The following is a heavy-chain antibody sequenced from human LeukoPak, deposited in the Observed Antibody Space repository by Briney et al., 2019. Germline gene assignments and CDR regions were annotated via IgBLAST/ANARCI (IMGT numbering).Heavy chain of an antibody. CDR2: ISGSGGST. V-gene: IGHV3-23*01. Sequence: GGSLRLSCAASGFTFSSYAMSWVRQAPGKGLEWVSAISGSGGSTYYADSVKGRFTISRDNSKNTLYLQMNSLRAEDTAVYYCAKANPVWDYYDSSGYYKYLDYWGQGTLVTVSS. CDR3: AKANPVWDYYDSSGYYKYLDY. D-gene: IGHD3-22*01. CDR1: GFTFSSYA. J-gene: IGHJ4*02.